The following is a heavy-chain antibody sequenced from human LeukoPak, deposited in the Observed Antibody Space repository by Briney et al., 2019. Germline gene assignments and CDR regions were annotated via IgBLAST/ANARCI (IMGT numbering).Heavy chain of an antibody. CDR1: GGSISSGGYY. CDR3: VRGSGYDTYWSDP. Sequence: SQTLSLTCTVSGGSISSGGYYWSWIRQHPGKGLEWIGYIYYSGSTYYNPSLKSRVTISVDTSKNQFSLKLSSVTAADTAVYYCVRGSGYDTYWSDPWGQGTLVTVSS. CDR2: IYYSGST. D-gene: IGHD5-12*01. V-gene: IGHV4-31*03. J-gene: IGHJ5*02.